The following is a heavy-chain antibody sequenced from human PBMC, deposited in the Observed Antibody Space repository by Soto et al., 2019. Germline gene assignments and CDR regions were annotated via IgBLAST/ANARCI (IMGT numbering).Heavy chain of an antibody. CDR1: GFTFSSYA. V-gene: IGHV3-30-3*01. Sequence: QVQLVESGGGVVQPGRSLRLSCAASGFTFSSYAMHWVRQAPGKGLEWVAVISYDGSNKYYADSVKGRFTISRDNSKNTLYLQMNSLRAEDTAVYYCARDRISSSSWYDYWGQGTLVTVSS. J-gene: IGHJ4*02. CDR2: ISYDGSNK. CDR3: ARDRISSSSWYDY. D-gene: IGHD6-13*01.